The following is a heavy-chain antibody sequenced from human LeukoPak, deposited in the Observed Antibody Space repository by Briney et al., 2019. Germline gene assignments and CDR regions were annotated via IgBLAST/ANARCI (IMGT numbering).Heavy chain of an antibody. V-gene: IGHV3-30-3*01. CDR3: ARGVHSSGWYQWYFDL. CDR1: GFTFSSYA. D-gene: IGHD6-13*01. Sequence: GGSLRLSCAASGFTFSSYAMHWVRQAPGKGLEWVAVISYDGSNKYYADSVKGRFTISRDNSKNTVYLQMDSLRVEDTAVYFCARGVHSSGWYQWYFDLWGRGTLVTVSS. J-gene: IGHJ2*01. CDR2: ISYDGSNK.